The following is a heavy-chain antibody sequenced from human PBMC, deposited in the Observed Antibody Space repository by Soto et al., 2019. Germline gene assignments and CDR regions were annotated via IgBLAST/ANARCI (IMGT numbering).Heavy chain of an antibody. Sequence: QVQLQESGPGLVKPPQTLSLTCTVSGASIRSGGFYWSWIRQHPEKGLEWIGYFYYSGNAYYNPSLRSLLTISGDASNNQFSLNLSSVTAADTAVYFCARALGAVNYFDYWCQGTLVTVSS. CDR2: FYYSGNA. D-gene: IGHD3-16*01. V-gene: IGHV4-31*01. J-gene: IGHJ4*02. CDR3: ARALGAVNYFDY. CDR1: GASIRSGGFY.